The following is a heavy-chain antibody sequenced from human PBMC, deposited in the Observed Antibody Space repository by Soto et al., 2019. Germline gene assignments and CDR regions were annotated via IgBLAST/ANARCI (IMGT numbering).Heavy chain of an antibody. CDR3: ARGSTTGTLYYYYGMDV. CDR1: GYTFTSYG. CDR2: ISAYNGNT. D-gene: IGHD1-1*01. Sequence: QVQLVQSGAEVKKPGASVKVSCKASGYTFTSYGISWVRQTPGQGLEWMGWISAYNGNTNYAQKLQGRVTMTTDTSTSTAYMELRSLRSDDTAVYYCARGSTTGTLYYYYGMDVWGQGTTVTVSS. J-gene: IGHJ6*02. V-gene: IGHV1-18*01.